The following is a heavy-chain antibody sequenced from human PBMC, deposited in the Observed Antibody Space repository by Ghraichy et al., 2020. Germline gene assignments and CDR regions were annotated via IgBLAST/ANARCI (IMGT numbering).Heavy chain of an antibody. CDR2: INSDGSTT. CDR3: ASDLIRFGESLSNY. V-gene: IGHV3-74*01. Sequence: GGSLRLSCAASGFTFSSYWMHWVRQAPGKGLVWVSQINSDGSTTTYADSVKGRFTISRDNAKNTLYLQMNSLRAEDTAVYYCASDLIRFGESLSNYWGQGTLVTFSS. J-gene: IGHJ4*02. D-gene: IGHD3-10*01. CDR1: GFTFSSYW.